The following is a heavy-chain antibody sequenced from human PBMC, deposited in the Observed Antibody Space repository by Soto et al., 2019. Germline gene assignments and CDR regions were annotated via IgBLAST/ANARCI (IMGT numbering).Heavy chain of an antibody. Sequence: SGKVSCKASGGTFSSYAISWVRQAPGQGLEWMGGIIPIFGTANYAQKFQGRVTITADESTSTAYMELNSLRSEDTAVYYCARDAVDFWPRFDYWGQGTLVTVSS. CDR1: GGTFSSYA. D-gene: IGHD3-3*01. CDR3: ARDAVDFWPRFDY. J-gene: IGHJ4*02. V-gene: IGHV1-69*13. CDR2: IIPIFGTA.